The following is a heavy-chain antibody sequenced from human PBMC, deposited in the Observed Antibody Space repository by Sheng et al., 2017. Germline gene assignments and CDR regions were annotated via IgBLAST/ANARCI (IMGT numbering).Heavy chain of an antibody. Sequence: EVQLVESGGGLVQPGRSLRLSCAASGFTFDDYAMHWVRQAPGKGLEWVSGISWNSGSIGYADSVKGRFTISRDNAKNSLYLQMNSLRAEDTALYYCARTKGLTAMVTVHRPYYGMDVWDQGP. V-gene: IGHV3-9*01. D-gene: IGHD5-18*01. CDR2: ISWNSGSI. CDR1: GFTFDDYA. CDR3: ARTKGLTAMVTVHRPYYGMDV. J-gene: IGHJ6*02.